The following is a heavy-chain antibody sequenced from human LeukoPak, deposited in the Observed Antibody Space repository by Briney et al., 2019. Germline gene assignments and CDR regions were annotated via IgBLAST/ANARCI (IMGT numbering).Heavy chain of an antibody. J-gene: IGHJ4*02. V-gene: IGHV4-39*01. CDR3: AKHYMGSSYNHGLDC. Sequence: PSETLSLTCTVSGGSISSVNYYWGWIRQLPGKGLEWIGSIYYSGTTYYNPSLKSRVTISVDTSKNQFSLKLSSVTAADTALYYCAKHYMGSSYNHGLDCWGQGTLVTASS. CDR1: GGSISSVNYY. CDR2: IYYSGTT. D-gene: IGHD3-10*01.